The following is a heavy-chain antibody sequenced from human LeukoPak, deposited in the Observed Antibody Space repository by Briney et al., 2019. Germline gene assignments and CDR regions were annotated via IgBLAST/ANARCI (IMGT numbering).Heavy chain of an antibody. V-gene: IGHV1-2*02. CDR3: ARVESPLPGTTDYFDY. CDR2: INPNSGGT. D-gene: IGHD1-7*01. CDR1: GYTFTGYY. Sequence: ASVKVSCKSSGYTFTGYYMHWVRQAPGQGLEWMGWINPNSGGTNYAQKFQGRVTMTRDTSISTAYMELSRLRSDDTAVYYCARVESPLPGTTDYFDYWGQGTLVTVSS. J-gene: IGHJ4*02.